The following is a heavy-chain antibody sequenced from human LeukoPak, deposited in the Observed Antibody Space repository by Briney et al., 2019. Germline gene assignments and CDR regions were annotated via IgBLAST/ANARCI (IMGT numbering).Heavy chain of an antibody. V-gene: IGHV5-10-1*01. D-gene: IGHD2-15*01. J-gene: IGHJ5*02. CDR3: ARHSLGYCSGGSCYWFDP. CDR1: GYSFTSYW. CDR2: IDPSDSYT. Sequence: TGESLKISCKGSGYSFTSYWISWVRQMPGKGLEWMGRIDPSDSYTNYSPSFQGHVTISADKSISTAYLQWSSLKASNTAMYYCARHSLGYCSGGSCYWFDPWGQGILVTVSS.